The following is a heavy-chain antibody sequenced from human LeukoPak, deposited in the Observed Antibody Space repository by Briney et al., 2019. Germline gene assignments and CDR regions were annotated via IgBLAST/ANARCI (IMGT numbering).Heavy chain of an antibody. CDR3: ARLRKGRYFDYIFDY. J-gene: IGHJ4*02. Sequence: SETLSLTCTVSGGSFSSTTYYWGWLRQPPGGGGEGVANVYYTGSNYCNPSRKSRVTMSVKTCKNQFSLTMTSVTAADTAVYYCARLRKGRYFDYIFDYWGQGTLATVSS. CDR2: VYYTGSN. V-gene: IGHV4-39*01. D-gene: IGHD3-9*01. CDR1: GGSFSSTTYY.